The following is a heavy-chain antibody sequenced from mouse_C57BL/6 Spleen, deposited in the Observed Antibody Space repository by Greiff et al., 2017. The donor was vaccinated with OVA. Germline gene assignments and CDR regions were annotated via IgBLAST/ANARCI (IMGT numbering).Heavy chain of an antibody. V-gene: IGHV1-82*01. CDR1: GYAFSSSW. Sequence: VQRVESGPELVKPGASVKISCKASGYAFSSSWMNWVKQRPGKGLEWIGRIYPGDGDTNYNGKFKGKATLTADKSSSTAYMQLSSLTSEDSAVYFCASYYDYEGFAYWGQGTLVTVSA. CDR3: ASYYDYEGFAY. CDR2: IYPGDGDT. D-gene: IGHD2-4*01. J-gene: IGHJ3*01.